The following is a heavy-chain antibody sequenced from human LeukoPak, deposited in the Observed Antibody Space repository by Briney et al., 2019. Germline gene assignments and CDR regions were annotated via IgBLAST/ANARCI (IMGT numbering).Heavy chain of an antibody. Sequence: PSETLSLTCTVSGYSISRGYYWGWIRQPPRKGLERIGNIYHGGTTHCNPSLKSRVTISIDTSKNKFSLKLSSVTAADTAMYFCASLRDYSLFDYWGQGTPVTVSS. V-gene: IGHV4-38-2*02. CDR1: GYSISRGYY. CDR3: ASLRDYSLFDY. D-gene: IGHD4-11*01. J-gene: IGHJ4*02. CDR2: IYHGGTT.